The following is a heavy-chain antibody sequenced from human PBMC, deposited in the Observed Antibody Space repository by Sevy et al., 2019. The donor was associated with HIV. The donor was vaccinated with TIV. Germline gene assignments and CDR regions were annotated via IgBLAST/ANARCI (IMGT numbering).Heavy chain of an antibody. CDR3: ARGGGYFDDGFDI. J-gene: IGHJ3*02. CDR2: IYSSGST. D-gene: IGHD3-10*01. CDR1: AGSISSYY. Sequence: SETLSLTCTVSAGSISSYYLTWIRQPAGKGLEWIGHIYSSGSTNYNPSLKSRVTMSVDTSKKSFSLKLTSVTAADTAGYYCARGGGYFDDGFDIWGQGTMVTVSS. V-gene: IGHV4-4*07.